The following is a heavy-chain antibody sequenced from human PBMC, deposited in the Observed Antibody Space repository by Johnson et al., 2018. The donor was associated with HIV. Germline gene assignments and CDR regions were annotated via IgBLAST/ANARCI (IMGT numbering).Heavy chain of an antibody. CDR1: GFTFSSYG. CDR2: IRYDGSNK. V-gene: IGHV3-30*02. J-gene: IGHJ3*02. D-gene: IGHD3-9*01. CDR3: AKDIRLVSAYYDILSGTSFEAFDI. Sequence: QVQLVESGGGVVQPGGSLRLSCAASGFTFSSYGMHWVRQAPGKGLEWVAFIRYDGSNKYYADSVKGRFTISRDNSKNTLYLQMNSLRVEDTAVYYCAKDIRLVSAYYDILSGTSFEAFDIWGQGTMVTVSS.